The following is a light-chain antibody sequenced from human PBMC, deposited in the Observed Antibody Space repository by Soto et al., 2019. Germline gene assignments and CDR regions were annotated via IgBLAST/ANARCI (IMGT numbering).Light chain of an antibody. J-gene: IGKJ4*01. CDR2: DAS. CDR1: QSVSSSY. Sequence: EIVLTLSPGTLRLSPGERATLSCRASQSVSSSYLAWYQQKPGQAPRLLIYDASRRATGIPDRFSGSGSGTDVTLTISRLGPEDFALYYCQQYGTSVLTFGGGTKVEIK. CDR3: QQYGTSVLT. V-gene: IGKV3-20*01.